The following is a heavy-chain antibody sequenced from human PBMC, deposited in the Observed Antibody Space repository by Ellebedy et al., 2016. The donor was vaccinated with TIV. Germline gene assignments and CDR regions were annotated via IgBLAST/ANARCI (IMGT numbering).Heavy chain of an antibody. CDR1: GFIVSSNY. CDR3: ARDLVEDYDSSGYGDAFDI. Sequence: GESLKISCAASGFIVSSNYMSWVRQAPGKGLEWVSVIYSDGSTYYADSVKGRFTISRDNSKNKLYLQMNSLRAEDTAVYYCARDLVEDYDSSGYGDAFDIWGQGTMVTVSS. J-gene: IGHJ3*02. V-gene: IGHV3-66*01. D-gene: IGHD3-22*01. CDR2: IYSDGST.